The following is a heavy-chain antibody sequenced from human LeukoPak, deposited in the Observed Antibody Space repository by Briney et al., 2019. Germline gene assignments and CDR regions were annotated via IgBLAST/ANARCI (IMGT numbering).Heavy chain of an antibody. CDR1: GYTFTAYY. Sequence: GASVKVSCKASGYTFTAYYMHWVRQAPGQGLEWMGWINPNSGGANYAQKFQGRVTMTRDTSISTAYMELSRLRSDDTAVYYCARAPEEPSGSYPFDYWGQGTLVTVSS. D-gene: IGHD1-26*01. V-gene: IGHV1-2*02. CDR2: INPNSGGA. CDR3: ARAPEEPSGSYPFDY. J-gene: IGHJ4*02.